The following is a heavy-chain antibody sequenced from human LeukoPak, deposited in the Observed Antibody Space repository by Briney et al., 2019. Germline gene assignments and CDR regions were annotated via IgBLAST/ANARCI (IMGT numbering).Heavy chain of an antibody. CDR2: IIPIFGTA. D-gene: IGHD2-2*02. CDR3: AREGSRGYQLLYPRPGAFVF. Sequence: ASVKVSCKASGGTFSSYAISWVRQAPGQGLEWMGGIIPIFGTANYAQKFQGRVTITADESTSTAYMELSSLRSEDTAAYYCAREGSRGYQLLYPRPGAFVFWGQGTMVTVSS. CDR1: GGTFSSYA. J-gene: IGHJ3*01. V-gene: IGHV1-69*13.